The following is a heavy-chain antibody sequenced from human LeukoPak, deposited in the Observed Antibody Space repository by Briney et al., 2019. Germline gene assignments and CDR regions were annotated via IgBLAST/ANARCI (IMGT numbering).Heavy chain of an antibody. Sequence: SETLSLTCTVSGGSISSGGYYWSWIRQHPGKGLEWIGYIYYSGSTYYNPSLKSRVTISVDTSKNQFSLKLSSVTAADTAVYYCARGVPAAIPYNYFDYWGQGTLVTVPS. CDR2: IYYSGST. CDR1: GGSISSGGYY. J-gene: IGHJ4*02. CDR3: ARGVPAAIPYNYFDY. D-gene: IGHD2-2*02. V-gene: IGHV4-31*03.